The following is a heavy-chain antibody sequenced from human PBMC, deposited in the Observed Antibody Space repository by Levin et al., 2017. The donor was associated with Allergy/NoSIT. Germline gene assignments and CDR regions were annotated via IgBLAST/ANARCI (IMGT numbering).Heavy chain of an antibody. CDR1: GGSIRSYY. CDR2: IYYSGST. Sequence: SPTLSLPCTVSGGSIRSYYWSWIRQPPGKGLEWIGYIYYSGSTNYNPSLKSRVTISVDTSKNQFSLKLSSVTAADTAVYYCARDTLEGYFDLWGRGTLVTVSS. V-gene: IGHV4-59*01. CDR3: ARDTLEGYFDL. J-gene: IGHJ2*01. D-gene: IGHD1-1*01.